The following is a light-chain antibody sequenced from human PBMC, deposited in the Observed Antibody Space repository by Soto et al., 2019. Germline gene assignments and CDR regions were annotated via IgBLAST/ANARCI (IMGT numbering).Light chain of an antibody. CDR3: QQYGSSPIT. Sequence: EIVLTQSPGTLSLSPGERATLSCRASQSVNTNYLAWYQQKSGPAPILLIYGSSSTSTGLPDRFSGSGSGTDFTLTISRLEPEDFAAYFCQQYGSSPITFGQGTRLET. J-gene: IGKJ5*01. CDR1: QSVNTNY. V-gene: IGKV3-20*01. CDR2: GSS.